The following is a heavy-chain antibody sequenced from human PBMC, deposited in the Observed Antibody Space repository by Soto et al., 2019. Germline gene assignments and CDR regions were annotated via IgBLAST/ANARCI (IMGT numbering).Heavy chain of an antibody. J-gene: IGHJ5*02. CDR2: IKTNREGGTA. D-gene: IGHD1-1*01. CDR3: TTVRTA. Sequence: GXSLRLSCAASGLTFSNTWLNWVRQAPGKGLEWVGRIKTNREGGTADYAAPVKGRFTISRDDSRDTLYLQMNSLKTEDTAVYFCTTVRTAWGRGTLVTVS. CDR1: GLTFSNTW. V-gene: IGHV3-15*07.